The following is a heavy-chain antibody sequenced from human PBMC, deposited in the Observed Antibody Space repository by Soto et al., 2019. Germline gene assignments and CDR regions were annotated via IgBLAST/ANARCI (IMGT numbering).Heavy chain of an antibody. V-gene: IGHV3-11*01. CDR3: AREQHYYDILTGYFYYFDY. D-gene: IGHD3-9*01. Sequence: TGGSLRLSCAASGFTFSDYYMSWIRQAPGKGLEWVSYISSSGSTIYYADSVKGRFTISRDNAKNSLYLQMNSLRAEDTAVYYCAREQHYYDILTGYFYYFDYWGQGTLVIVSS. CDR1: GFTFSDYY. CDR2: ISSSGSTI. J-gene: IGHJ4*02.